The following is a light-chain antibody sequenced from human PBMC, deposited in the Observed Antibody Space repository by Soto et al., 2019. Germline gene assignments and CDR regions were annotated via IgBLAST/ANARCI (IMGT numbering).Light chain of an antibody. CDR3: SSFTSSSIWV. V-gene: IGLV2-14*02. Sequence: QSALTQPASVSGSPGQSITISCTGTSSDVGSYNLVSWYQQHPGKAPKLMIYEVTNRPSGISNRFSGSKSDNTASLTISGLQAEDEANYYCSSFTSSSIWVFGGGTQLTVL. CDR1: SSDVGSYNL. CDR2: EVT. J-gene: IGLJ3*02.